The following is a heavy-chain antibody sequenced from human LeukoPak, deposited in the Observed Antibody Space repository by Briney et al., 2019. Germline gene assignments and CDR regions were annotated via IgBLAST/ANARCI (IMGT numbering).Heavy chain of an antibody. CDR1: GYSFTGYS. V-gene: IGHV1-3*01. CDR3: AGGLPYDK. CDR2: VNSGNGHT. Sequence: ASVKVSCTASGYSFTGYSVQWMRQAPGQRLQWIGWVNSGNGHTRDSQTFHDSLNFTWETSASTAYMYLSSLTSQDTAVYYWAGGLPYDKWGEGTLVTVSS. J-gene: IGHJ4*02. D-gene: IGHD3-3*01.